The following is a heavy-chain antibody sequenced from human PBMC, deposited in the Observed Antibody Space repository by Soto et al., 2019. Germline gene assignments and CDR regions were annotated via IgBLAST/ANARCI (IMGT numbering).Heavy chain of an antibody. CDR2: ITPGSGNT. J-gene: IGHJ4*02. CDR1: GYSFTNND. CDR3: ARGHSGWYYLGDN. V-gene: IGHV1-3*01. D-gene: IGHD6-19*01. Sequence: ASVKVSCKASGYSFTNNDVSWVRQAPGQRLEWMGWITPGSGNTRYWEKFQGRVTITWDTSATTAYMEVSSLRSEDTAVYYCARGHSGWYYLGDNWGQGTLVTLSS.